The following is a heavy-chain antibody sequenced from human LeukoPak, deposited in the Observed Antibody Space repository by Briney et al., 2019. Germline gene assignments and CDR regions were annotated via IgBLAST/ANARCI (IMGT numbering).Heavy chain of an antibody. CDR1: GFTFSSYA. V-gene: IGHV3-30-3*01. J-gene: IGHJ4*02. Sequence: GGSLRLSCAASGFTFSSYAMHWVRQAPGKGLEWVAVISHDGSNKYYADSVKGRVTISRDNSKNTLDLQMNSLRAEDTAVYYCARDGAAAGVEFDYWGQGTLVTVSS. D-gene: IGHD6-13*01. CDR3: ARDGAAAGVEFDY. CDR2: ISHDGSNK.